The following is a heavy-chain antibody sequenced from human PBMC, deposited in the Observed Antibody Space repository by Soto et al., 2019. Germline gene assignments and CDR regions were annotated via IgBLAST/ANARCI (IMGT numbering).Heavy chain of an antibody. D-gene: IGHD6-6*01. J-gene: IGHJ4*02. Sequence: SETLSLTCTVSGGSISSLYWAWIRQPAGKGLEWIGRIFPSGDSNYNPSLTSRVSMSLDTPKNQFSLTVTSVKAADTAVYYCASASRCKSEYECFAWLDFWGQGILVTVS. CDR1: GGSISSLY. V-gene: IGHV4-4*07. CDR3: ASASRCKSEYECFAWLDF. CDR2: IFPSGDS.